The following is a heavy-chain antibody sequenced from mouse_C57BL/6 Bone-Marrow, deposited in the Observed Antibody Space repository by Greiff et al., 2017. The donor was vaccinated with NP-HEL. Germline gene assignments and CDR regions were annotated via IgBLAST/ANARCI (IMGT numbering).Heavy chain of an antibody. Sequence: QVQLKESGAELVKPGASVKLSCKASGYTFTEYTIHWVKQRSGQGLEWIGWFYPGSGSIKYNEKFKDKATLTADKSSSTVYMELSRLTSEDSAVYFCARHEVHYYGSSPWFAYWGQGTLVTVSA. CDR3: ARHEVHYYGSSPWFAY. CDR1: GYTFTEYT. D-gene: IGHD1-1*01. CDR2: FYPGSGSI. J-gene: IGHJ3*01. V-gene: IGHV1-62-2*01.